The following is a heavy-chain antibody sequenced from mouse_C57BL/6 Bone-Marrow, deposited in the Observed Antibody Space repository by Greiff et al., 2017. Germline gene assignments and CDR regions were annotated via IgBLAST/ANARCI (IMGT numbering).Heavy chain of an antibody. D-gene: IGHD1-1*01. CDR3: TDYYGQYFAV. Sequence: EVKLVESGGGLVQPGGSMKLSCVASGFTFSNYWMNWVRQSPEKGLEWVAQIRLKSDNSATHYAESVKGRLTFASDDYTSSVHLQLNNLRAEDTGIYYCTDYYGQYFAVWGTGTTVTVSS. CDR2: IRLKSDNSAT. CDR1: GFTFSNYW. J-gene: IGHJ1*03. V-gene: IGHV6-3*01.